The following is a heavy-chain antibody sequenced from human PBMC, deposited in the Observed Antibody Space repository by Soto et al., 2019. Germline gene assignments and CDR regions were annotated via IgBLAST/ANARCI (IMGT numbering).Heavy chain of an antibody. CDR3: AKVRRDFAWLSELDYFDY. V-gene: IGHV3-23*01. J-gene: IGHJ4*02. D-gene: IGHD3-9*01. CDR2: ISAGGGTT. CDR1: GFAFDING. Sequence: EVQLLDSGGGLVQPGGSLRLSCAASGFAFDINGMTWVRQVPGKGLEWVSDISAGGGTTYYADPVKGRFTISRDNSKNMLYLQMNSLRAEDTAVYYCAKVRRDFAWLSELDYFDYWGQGTPVTVSS.